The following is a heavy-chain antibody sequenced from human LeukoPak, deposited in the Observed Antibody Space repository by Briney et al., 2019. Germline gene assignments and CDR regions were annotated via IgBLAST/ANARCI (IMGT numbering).Heavy chain of an antibody. D-gene: IGHD5-18*01. CDR2: ISWNSGSI. CDR3: AKDLTAMVIGSPDY. J-gene: IGHJ4*02. Sequence: GGSLRLSCAASGFTFSNYAMSWVRQAPGKGLEWVSGISWNSGSIGYADSVKGRFTISRDNAKNSLYLQMNSLRAEDTALYYCAKDLTAMVIGSPDYWGQGTLVTVSS. V-gene: IGHV3-9*01. CDR1: GFTFSNYA.